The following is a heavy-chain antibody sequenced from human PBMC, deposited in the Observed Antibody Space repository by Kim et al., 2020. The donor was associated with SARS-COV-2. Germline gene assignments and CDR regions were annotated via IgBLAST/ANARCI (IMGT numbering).Heavy chain of an antibody. D-gene: IGHD5-12*01. Sequence: SETLSLTCTVSGDSISTYYWSWIRQPPGKGLEWIGYIHHDGSTNYNPSLKSRVTISVDTSKNQFSLRLSSVTAADSAKYYCAQSGYTGFAYYYYGLDVWGQGTTVTVSS. CDR3: AQSGYTGFAYYYYGLDV. J-gene: IGHJ6*02. V-gene: IGHV4-59*08. CDR2: IHHDGST. CDR1: GDSISTYY.